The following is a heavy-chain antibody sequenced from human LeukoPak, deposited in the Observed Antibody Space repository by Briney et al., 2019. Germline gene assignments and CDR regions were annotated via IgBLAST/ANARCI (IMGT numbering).Heavy chain of an antibody. CDR3: ASSSGSSKSPLIWFDP. CDR1: GYTFTGYY. D-gene: IGHD6-19*01. V-gene: IGHV1-2*02. J-gene: IGHJ5*02. CDR2: INPNSGGT. Sequence: GASVKVSCKASGYTFTGYYMHWVRQAPRQGGEWMGWINPNSGGTNYAQKFQGTVTMTRDTSLSTAYMELSRLRSDDTAVYYCASSSGSSKSPLIWFDPWGQETLVTVSS.